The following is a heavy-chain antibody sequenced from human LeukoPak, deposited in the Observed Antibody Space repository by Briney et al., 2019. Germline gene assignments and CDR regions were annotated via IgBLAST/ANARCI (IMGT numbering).Heavy chain of an antibody. CDR1: GGSFSGYY. CDR2: INHSGST. Sequence: SETLSLTCAVYGGSFSGYYWSWIRPPPGKGLEWIGEINHSGSTNYNPSLKSRVTISVDTSKNQFSLKLSSVTAADTAVYYCARVEEIVVVPAATPRRLAFDYWGQGTLVTVSS. D-gene: IGHD2-2*01. J-gene: IGHJ4*02. V-gene: IGHV4-34*01. CDR3: ARVEEIVVVPAATPRRLAFDY.